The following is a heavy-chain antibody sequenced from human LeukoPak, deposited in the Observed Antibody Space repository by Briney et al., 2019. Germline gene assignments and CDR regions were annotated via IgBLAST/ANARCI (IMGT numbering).Heavy chain of an antibody. V-gene: IGHV1-3*01. Sequence: ASVKVSCKTSGYTFSNYAMHWVRQAPGQGLEWMGWISAGNGNTQYSQKFQGRVTITRDTSASTAYMEVSSLRSEDTAVYYCARGSDSSGYSPSDYWGQGTLVTVSS. CDR3: ARGSDSSGYSPSDY. D-gene: IGHD3-22*01. CDR2: ISAGNGNT. CDR1: GYTFSNYA. J-gene: IGHJ4*02.